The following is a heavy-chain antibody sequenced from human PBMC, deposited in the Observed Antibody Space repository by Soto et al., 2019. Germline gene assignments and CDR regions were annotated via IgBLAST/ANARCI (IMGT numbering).Heavy chain of an antibody. CDR2: INAGNGNT. CDR3: ARRRITIFGVVIRNWFDP. CDR1: GYTFTSYA. D-gene: IGHD3-3*01. V-gene: IGHV1-3*01. J-gene: IGHJ5*02. Sequence: QVPLVQSGAEVKKPGASVKVSCKASGYTFTSYAMHWVRQAPGQRLEWMGWINAGNGNTKYSQKFQGRVTITRDTSASTAYMELSSLRSEATAVYYCARRRITIFGVVIRNWFDPWGQGTLVTVSS.